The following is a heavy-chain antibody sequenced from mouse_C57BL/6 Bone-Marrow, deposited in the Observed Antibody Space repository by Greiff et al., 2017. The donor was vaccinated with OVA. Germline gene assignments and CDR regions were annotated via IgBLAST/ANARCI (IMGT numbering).Heavy chain of an antibody. Sequence: LQQSGAELVRPGASVKLSCTASGFNIKDDYMHWVKQRPEQGLEWIGWIDPENGDTEYASKFQGKATITADTSSNTAYLQLSSLTSEDTAVYYCTTGGLRAWFAYWGQGTLVTVSA. CDR2: IDPENGDT. J-gene: IGHJ3*01. V-gene: IGHV14-4*01. CDR3: TTGGLRAWFAY. D-gene: IGHD2-4*01. CDR1: GFNIKDDY.